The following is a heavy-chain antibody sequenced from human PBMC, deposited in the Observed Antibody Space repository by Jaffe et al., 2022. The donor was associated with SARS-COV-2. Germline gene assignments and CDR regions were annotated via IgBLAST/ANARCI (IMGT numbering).Heavy chain of an antibody. V-gene: IGHV1-3*01. J-gene: IGHJ4*02. CDR2: INAGNGNT. CDR3: ASGRYCSSTSCSLSEFDY. Sequence: QVQLVQSGAEVKKPGASVKVSCKASGYTFTSYAMHWVRQAPGQRLEWMGWINAGNGNTKYSQKFQGRVTITRDTSASTAYMELSSLRSEDTAVYYCASGRYCSSTSCSLSEFDYWGQGTLVTVSS. D-gene: IGHD2-2*01. CDR1: GYTFTSYA.